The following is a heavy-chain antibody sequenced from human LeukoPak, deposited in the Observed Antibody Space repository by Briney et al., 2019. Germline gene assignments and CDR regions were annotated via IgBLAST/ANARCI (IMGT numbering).Heavy chain of an antibody. CDR3: ASFSHWGSSYFDY. D-gene: IGHD7-27*01. CDR2: IFHSGNT. CDR1: GGSINSTY. V-gene: IGHV4-59*01. Sequence: SETLSLTCTVSGGSINSTYWSWIRQPPGKGLEWIAYIFHSGNTNYNPSLRSRVTMSLDTSKNQFSLTLSSVTAADTAVYYCASFSHWGSSYFDYWGQGTLVTVSS. J-gene: IGHJ4*02.